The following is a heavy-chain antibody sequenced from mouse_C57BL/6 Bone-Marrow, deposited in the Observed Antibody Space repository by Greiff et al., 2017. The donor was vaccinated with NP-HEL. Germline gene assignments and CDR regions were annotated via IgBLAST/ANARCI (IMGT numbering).Heavy chain of an antibody. V-gene: IGHV5-15*01. D-gene: IGHD1-1*01. J-gene: IGHJ2*01. CDR3: ARRGYYGSSLDY. CDR1: GFTFSDYG. CDR2: ISNLAYSI. Sequence: EVMLVESGGGLVQPGGSLKLSCAASGFTFSDYGMAWVRQAPRKGPEWVAFISNLAYSIYYADTVTGRFTISRENAKNTLYLEMSSLRSEDTAMYYCARRGYYGSSLDYWGQGTTLTVSS.